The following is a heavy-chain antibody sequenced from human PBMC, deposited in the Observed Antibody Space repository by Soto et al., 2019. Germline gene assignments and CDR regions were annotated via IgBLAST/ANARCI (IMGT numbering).Heavy chain of an antibody. D-gene: IGHD1-26*01. CDR1: GYSFSRYW. V-gene: IGHV5-51*01. CDR3: ARRRGSGSDYYYNYGMGV. J-gene: IGHJ6*02. Sequence: GESLKISCKGSGYSFSRYWIDWVRQMPGKGLEWMGIIYPGDSEIRYSPSFQGQVTISADTSISTAYLQWSSLKASDTAIYYCARRRGSGSDYYYNYGMGVWGQGTTVTVSS. CDR2: IYPGDSEI.